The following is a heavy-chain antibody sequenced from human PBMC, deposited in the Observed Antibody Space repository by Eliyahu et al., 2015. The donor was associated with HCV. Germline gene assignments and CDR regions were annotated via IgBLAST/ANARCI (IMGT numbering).Heavy chain of an antibody. CDR2: ISSSGSYI. CDR1: GFTFSTYT. J-gene: IGHJ6*03. V-gene: IGHV3-21*01. Sequence: EVQLVESGGGLVEPGGSLRLSCAASGFTFSTYTMNWVRQAPGKGLEWVSSISSSGSYIYYADSVKGRLTISRDNAKNSLYLRMNSLRAEDTAVYYCAREDSSSIYYYYYMDVWGKGTTVTVSS. D-gene: IGHD6-6*01. CDR3: AREDSSSIYYYYYMDV.